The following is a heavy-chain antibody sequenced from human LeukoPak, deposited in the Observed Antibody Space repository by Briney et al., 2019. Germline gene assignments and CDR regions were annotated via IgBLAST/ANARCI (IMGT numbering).Heavy chain of an antibody. V-gene: IGHV3-23*01. Sequence: GGSLRLSCAASGFTFSSYAMSWVRQAPGKGLEWVSAISGSGGSTYYADSVKGRFTISRDNSKNTLYLQMNSLRSEDTAVYYCARRSYSSSGVYYYYGMDVWGQGTTVTVSS. D-gene: IGHD6-13*01. CDR3: ARRSYSSSGVYYYYGMDV. J-gene: IGHJ6*02. CDR2: ISGSGGST. CDR1: GFTFSSYA.